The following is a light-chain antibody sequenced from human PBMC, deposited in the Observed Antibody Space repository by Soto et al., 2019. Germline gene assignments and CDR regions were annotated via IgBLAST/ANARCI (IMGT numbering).Light chain of an antibody. J-gene: IGKJ2*02. V-gene: IGKV1-5*03. Sequence: DIQMTQSPSTLSASVGDRVTITCRASQSISSWLAWYQQKPGKAPKLLIYKASSLESGVPSRFSSSGSGTEFTLTISSLQADDFATYYCQQYNSYPWTFGQGTKLEIK. CDR2: KAS. CDR1: QSISSW. CDR3: QQYNSYPWT.